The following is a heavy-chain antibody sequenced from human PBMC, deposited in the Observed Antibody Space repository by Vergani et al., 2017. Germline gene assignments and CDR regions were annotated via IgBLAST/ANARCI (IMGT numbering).Heavy chain of an antibody. V-gene: IGHV1-3*01. J-gene: IGHJ4*02. Sequence: QVQLVQSGAEVKKPGASVKVSCKASGYTFTSYAMHWVRQAPGQRLEWMGWINAGNGNTKYSQKFQGRVTITRDTSASTAYMELSSLRSEDTAVYYCARVWFYDYVWGGYRLRAGYYFDYWGQGTLVTVSS. CDR2: INAGNGNT. CDR1: GYTFTSYA. D-gene: IGHD3-16*02. CDR3: ARVWFYDYVWGGYRLRAGYYFDY.